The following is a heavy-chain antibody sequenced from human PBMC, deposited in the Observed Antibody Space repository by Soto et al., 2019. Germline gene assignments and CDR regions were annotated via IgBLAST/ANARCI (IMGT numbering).Heavy chain of an antibody. CDR2: IYPGDSDT. D-gene: IGHD3-10*01. Sequence: PGESLKISCKGSGYSFTSYWIGWTRQMPGKGLEWMGIIYPGDSDTRYSPSFQGQVTISADKSISTAYLQWSSLKASDIAVYYCARAMVRGKNYYGVDVWGQGTTVTVSS. V-gene: IGHV5-51*01. CDR3: ARAMVRGKNYYGVDV. CDR1: GYSFTSYW. J-gene: IGHJ6*02.